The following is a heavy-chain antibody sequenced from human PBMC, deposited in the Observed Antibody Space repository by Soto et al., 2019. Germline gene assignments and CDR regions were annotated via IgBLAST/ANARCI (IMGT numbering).Heavy chain of an antibody. V-gene: IGHV2-70*13. J-gene: IGHJ6*02. CDR2: IERDDDDK. CDR1: GFSLTSPGMC. CDR3: ARSIRGPRRFNGMDV. D-gene: IGHD1-20*01. Sequence: SGPTLVEPTETLTLTCTFSGFSLTSPGMCVSWIRQSPGKALEWLALIERDDDDKYYSTSLKTRLTISKDTRKNQVVLTMANMEPADTTTYYCARSIRGPRRFNGMDVWGQGT.